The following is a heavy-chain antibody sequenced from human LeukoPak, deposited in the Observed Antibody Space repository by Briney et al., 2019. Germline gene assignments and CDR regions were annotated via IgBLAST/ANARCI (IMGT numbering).Heavy chain of an antibody. V-gene: IGHV4-59*01. Sequence: SETLSLTCTVSGGSISSYYWSWIRQPPGKGLEWIGYIYYSGSTNYNPSLKSRVTLSVDTSKNQFSLKLSSVTAADTAVYYCASASVDTAMVTGPYYYYYMDVWGKGTTVTVSS. CDR3: ASASVDTAMVTGPYYYYYMDV. CDR2: IYYSGST. D-gene: IGHD5-18*01. CDR1: GGSISSYY. J-gene: IGHJ6*03.